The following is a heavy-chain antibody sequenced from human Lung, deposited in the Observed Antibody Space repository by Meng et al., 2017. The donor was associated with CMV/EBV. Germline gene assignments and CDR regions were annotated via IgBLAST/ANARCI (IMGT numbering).Heavy chain of an antibody. CDR3: ARVEVGITSGDY. V-gene: IGHV1-18*01. CDR1: GYTFTNYG. CDR2: INAYNGDT. J-gene: IGHJ4*02. Sequence: GQLVEAGGEVKKPGGSVKGSCKGSGYTFTNYGITWVRQAPGQGLEWMGWINAYNGDTNYAQTLQGRVTMTTDTSTSTAYVELRSLRSDDTAVYYCARVEVGITSGDYWGQGTLVTVSS. D-gene: IGHD1-26*01.